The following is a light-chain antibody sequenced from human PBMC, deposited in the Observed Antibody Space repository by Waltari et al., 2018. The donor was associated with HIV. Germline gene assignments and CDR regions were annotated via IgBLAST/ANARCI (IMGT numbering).Light chain of an antibody. CDR2: AVS. CDR1: SRDVGGYNY. CDR3: TSYTSSRTVV. Sequence: QSALTQPASVSGSPGQSITISCTGTSRDVGGYNYVSWYQQHPDKAPKLKIYAVSKRPSGVATRFSGSKSGNTASLTNAGLQAEDEADYYCTSYTSSRTVVFGGGTRLTVL. V-gene: IGLV2-14*01. J-gene: IGLJ2*01.